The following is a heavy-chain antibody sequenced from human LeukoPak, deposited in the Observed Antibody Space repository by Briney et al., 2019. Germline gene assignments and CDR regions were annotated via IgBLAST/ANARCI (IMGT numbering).Heavy chain of an antibody. D-gene: IGHD1-1*01. CDR3: ASAHTHHNGGYYYYGMDV. Sequence: PSETLSLTCTVSGGSISSGGYYWNWIRQHPGKGLEWIGEIYHSGSTNYNPSLKSRVTISVDKSKNQFSLKLSSVTAADTAVYYCASAHTHHNGGYYYYGMDVWGQGTTVTVSS. V-gene: IGHV4-31*03. CDR1: GGSISSGGYY. CDR2: IYHSGST. J-gene: IGHJ6*02.